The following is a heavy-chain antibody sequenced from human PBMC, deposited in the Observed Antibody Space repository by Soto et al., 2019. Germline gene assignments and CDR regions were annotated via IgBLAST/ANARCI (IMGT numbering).Heavy chain of an antibody. CDR1: GFTFSSYA. Sequence: PGGSLRLSCAASGFTFSSYAMNWVRQAPGKGPEWVSHIATTGATYYADSVKGRFTISRDISKNTLFLQMNSLRAEDTAVYYCAKSLKTATSFDYWGQGTLVTVSS. J-gene: IGHJ4*02. V-gene: IGHV3-23*01. CDR2: IATTGAT. CDR3: AKSLKTATSFDY.